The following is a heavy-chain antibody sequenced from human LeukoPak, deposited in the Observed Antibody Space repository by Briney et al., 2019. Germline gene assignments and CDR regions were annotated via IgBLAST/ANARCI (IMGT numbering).Heavy chain of an antibody. CDR3: ARGPYDSSGSYYAAFDI. CDR2: IKQDGSEE. CDR1: GFTFSTSW. J-gene: IGHJ3*02. V-gene: IGHV3-7*01. D-gene: IGHD3-22*01. Sequence: GGSLRLSCAASGFTFSTSWMTWVRQAPGKGLEWVANIKQDGSEEYYVDSVKGRFTISRDNAKNSLYLQMNSLRAEDTAVYYCARGPYDSSGSYYAAFDIWGQGTMVTVSS.